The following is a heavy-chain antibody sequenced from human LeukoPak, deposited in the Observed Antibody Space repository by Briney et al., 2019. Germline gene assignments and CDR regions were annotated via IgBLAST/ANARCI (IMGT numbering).Heavy chain of an antibody. D-gene: IGHD6-19*01. CDR2: IYSDNT. V-gene: IGHV3-53*01. Sequence: GGSLRLSCTVSGFTVSSNSMSWVRQAPGKGLEWVSFIYSDNTHYSDSVKGRFTISRDNSKNTLYLQMNSLRAEDTAVYYCARIDSSGWYGDFDYWGRGTLVTVSS. CDR1: GFTVSSNS. CDR3: ARIDSSGWYGDFDY. J-gene: IGHJ4*02.